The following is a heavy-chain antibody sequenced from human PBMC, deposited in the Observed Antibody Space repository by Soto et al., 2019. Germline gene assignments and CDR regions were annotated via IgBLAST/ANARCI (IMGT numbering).Heavy chain of an antibody. CDR1: GFNFASSA. D-gene: IGHD3-10*01. J-gene: IGHJ6*02. Sequence: QMQLVQSGPEVKKPGTSVKVSCKASGFNFASSAVQWVRQARGQRLEWIGWIVVGSGNTNYAQKLQERVTITRDMSTSTACMDLSSLRSEGTAVYYCAADMGYYGSGSYFYYYYGMDVWGQGTTVTVSS. CDR2: IVVGSGNT. V-gene: IGHV1-58*01. CDR3: AADMGYYGSGSYFYYYYGMDV.